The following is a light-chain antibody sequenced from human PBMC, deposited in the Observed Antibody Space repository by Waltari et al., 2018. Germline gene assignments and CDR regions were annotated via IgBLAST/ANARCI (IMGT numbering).Light chain of an antibody. J-gene: IGKJ3*01. V-gene: IGKV1-16*02. CDR2: AAS. Sequence: DIQMTQSPSSLFASVGARVSITCRASQGINNFLAWFQPKPGKAPNSLIYAASSLQSGVPSKFSGSGSGTDFTLTISSLQPEDFATYYCQQYNSYPFTFGPGTKLEIK. CDR3: QQYNSYPFT. CDR1: QGINNF.